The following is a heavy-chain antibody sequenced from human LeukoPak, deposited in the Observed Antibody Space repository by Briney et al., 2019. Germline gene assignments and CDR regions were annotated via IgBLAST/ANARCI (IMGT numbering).Heavy chain of an antibody. V-gene: IGHV3-11*06. CDR2: ISSTSTDT. CDR1: GFTFSDFY. J-gene: IGHJ6*02. Sequence: PGGSLRLSCAASGFTFSDFYMSWIRQAPGKGLEWVSHISSTSTDTNYADSVRGRFTISRDNAKKSLYLQMNSLRAEDTAFYYCARGHYGMDVWGQGTTVTVS. CDR3: ARGHYGMDV.